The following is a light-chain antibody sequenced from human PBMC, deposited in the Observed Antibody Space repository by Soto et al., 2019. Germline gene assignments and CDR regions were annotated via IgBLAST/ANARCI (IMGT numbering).Light chain of an antibody. CDR1: NIGSKS. Sequence: SYDLTQPPSVSVAPGQTARIACGGNNIGSKSVQWYQQKPGQAPVLVVYDDSDRPSGIPERFSGSNSGNTATLTISRVEAGDEAEYYCQVWDSSSDHSVFGTGTKVTVL. V-gene: IGLV3-21*02. J-gene: IGLJ1*01. CDR2: DDS. CDR3: QVWDSSSDHSV.